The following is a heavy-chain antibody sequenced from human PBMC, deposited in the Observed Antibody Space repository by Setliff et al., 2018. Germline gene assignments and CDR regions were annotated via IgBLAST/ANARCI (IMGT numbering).Heavy chain of an antibody. Sequence: RLSCATSGFSFNHHAMHWVRQAPGKGLEWVAEIWYDGTYKFYADSVKGRFTISRDDSKNTLYLQMNSLRAEDTAVYYCARNTDLRNGFDYWGQGTLVTVSS. V-gene: IGHV3-33*01. CDR2: IWYDGTYK. J-gene: IGHJ4*02. CDR1: GFSFNHHA. D-gene: IGHD5-18*01. CDR3: ARNTDLRNGFDY.